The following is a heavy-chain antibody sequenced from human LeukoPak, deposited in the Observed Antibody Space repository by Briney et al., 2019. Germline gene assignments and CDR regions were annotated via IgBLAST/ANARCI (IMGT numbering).Heavy chain of an antibody. CDR2: IIPIFGTA. J-gene: IGHJ4*02. D-gene: IGHD2-2*01. V-gene: IGHV1-69*13. Sequence: SVKVSCKASGGTFSSYAISWVRQAPGQGLEWMGGIIPIFGTANYAQKFQGRVTITADESTSTAYMELSSLRSEDTAVYYCASTIVVVPAASHYFDYWGQGTLVTVSS. CDR1: GGTFSSYA. CDR3: ASTIVVVPAASHYFDY.